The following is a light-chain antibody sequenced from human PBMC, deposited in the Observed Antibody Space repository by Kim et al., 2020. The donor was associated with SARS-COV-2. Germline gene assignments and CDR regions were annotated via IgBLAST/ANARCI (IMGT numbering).Light chain of an antibody. Sequence: GQSITISCTGTSRDVGGYNYVSWYQQYPGKAPKLVIYDVTKRPSGISNRFSGSKSGYTASLTISGLQAEDEADYYCTSYTSSSTYVFGTGTKVTVL. CDR3: TSYTSSSTYV. CDR2: DVT. CDR1: SRDVGGYNY. J-gene: IGLJ1*01. V-gene: IGLV2-14*03.